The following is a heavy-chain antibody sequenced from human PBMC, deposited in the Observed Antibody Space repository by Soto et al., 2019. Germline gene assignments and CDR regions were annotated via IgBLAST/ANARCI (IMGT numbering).Heavy chain of an antibody. Sequence: QVQLQESGPGLVKPSGTLSLTCAVSGVSISSHDWWTWVRQPPGKGLEWIGESHHRGNTNYNSSLESRVTISVDKSKNQFSLNLSSVTVADTAVYYCATRDTSRFYWGQGTLVTVSS. CDR1: GVSISSHDW. D-gene: IGHD6-13*01. CDR2: SHHRGNT. J-gene: IGHJ4*02. V-gene: IGHV4-4*02. CDR3: ATRDTSRFY.